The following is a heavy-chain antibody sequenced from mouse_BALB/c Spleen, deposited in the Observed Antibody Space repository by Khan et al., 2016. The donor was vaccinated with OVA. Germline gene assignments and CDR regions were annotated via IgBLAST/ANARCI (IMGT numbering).Heavy chain of an antibody. CDR2: ISSGDSYT. J-gene: IGHJ1*01. CDR1: GFTFSGYA. Sequence: VQLKESGGDLVKPGGSLKLSCAASGFTFSGYALSWVRQTPEKRLEWVATISSGDSYTYYPDSVKGRFTISRDNAQNNLYLQMSSLRSEDTAMYYCARPPITTIVATSYWFFDVWGAGTTVTVSS. V-gene: IGHV5-9-3*01. D-gene: IGHD1-1*01. CDR3: ARPPITTIVATSYWFFDV.